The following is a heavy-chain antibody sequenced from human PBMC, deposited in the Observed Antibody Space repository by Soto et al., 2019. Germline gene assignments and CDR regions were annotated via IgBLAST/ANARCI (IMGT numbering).Heavy chain of an antibody. J-gene: IGHJ4*02. Sequence: EVQLLESGGGLVQPGGSLRLSCAASGFTFSSYAMSWVRQAPWKGLEWVSAISGSGGSTYYADSVKGRFTISRDNSKNKLYLQMNSLRAEDTAVYYCAKEHRYYYSSGYLPGYWGQGTLVTVSS. D-gene: IGHD3-22*01. CDR1: GFTFSSYA. CDR2: ISGSGGST. CDR3: AKEHRYYYSSGYLPGY. V-gene: IGHV3-23*01.